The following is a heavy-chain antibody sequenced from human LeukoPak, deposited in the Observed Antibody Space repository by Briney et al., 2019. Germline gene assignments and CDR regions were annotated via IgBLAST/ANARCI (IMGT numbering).Heavy chain of an antibody. V-gene: IGHV3-72*01. D-gene: IGHD3-22*01. CDR2: TRNKANSYTT. J-gene: IGHJ4*02. CDR3: VTYYFDSSGYYHDY. Sequence: PGGSLRLSCVASGFSFSDQYMDWVRQAPGKGLEWVGLTRNKANSYTTEYAASAKGRFTISRDDSRNSLFLQMNSLKTEDTAVYYCVTYYFDSSGYYHDYWGQGTLVTVSS. CDR1: GFSFSDQY.